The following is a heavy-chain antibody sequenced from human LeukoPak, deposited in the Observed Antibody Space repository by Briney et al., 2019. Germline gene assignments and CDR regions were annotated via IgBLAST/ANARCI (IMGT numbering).Heavy chain of an antibody. CDR3: ARTYYYGSGSYYNVDFDY. CDR1: GGSISSSSYY. CDR2: IYYSGST. J-gene: IGHJ4*02. D-gene: IGHD3-10*01. V-gene: IGHV4-39*07. Sequence: SETLSLTCTVSGGSISSSSYYWGWIRQPPGKGLEWIGSIYYSGSTNYNPSLKSRVTISVDTSKNQFSLKLSSVTAADTAVYYCARTYYYGSGSYYNVDFDYWGQGTLVTVSS.